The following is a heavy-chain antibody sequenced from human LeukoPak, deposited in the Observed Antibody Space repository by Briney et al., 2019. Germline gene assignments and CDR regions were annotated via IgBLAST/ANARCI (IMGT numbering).Heavy chain of an antibody. J-gene: IGHJ4*02. CDR3: ARGARWAYYFDY. CDR2: ISTRDNTI. D-gene: IGHD4-23*01. Sequence: GGSLRLSCAASGFTFSSYAMSWVRQAPGKGLEWLSYISTRDNTIQYADSVKGRFTISRDNANNSVFLQMNNLRAEDSAIYYCARGARWAYYFDYWGQGSLVTVSS. V-gene: IGHV3-48*04. CDR1: GFTFSSYA.